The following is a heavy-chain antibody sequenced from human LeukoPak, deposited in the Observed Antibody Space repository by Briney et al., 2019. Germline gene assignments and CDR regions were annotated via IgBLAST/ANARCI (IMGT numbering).Heavy chain of an antibody. Sequence: KPGGSLRLSCAASGFTFSSYSMNWVRQAPGKGLEWVSSISSSSSYIYYADSVKGRFTISRDNAKNSLYVQMDSLSAEDTAVYYCARAGSSWYYFDYWGQGTLVTVSS. D-gene: IGHD6-13*01. V-gene: IGHV3-21*01. CDR3: ARAGSSWYYFDY. J-gene: IGHJ4*02. CDR1: GFTFSSYS. CDR2: ISSSSSYI.